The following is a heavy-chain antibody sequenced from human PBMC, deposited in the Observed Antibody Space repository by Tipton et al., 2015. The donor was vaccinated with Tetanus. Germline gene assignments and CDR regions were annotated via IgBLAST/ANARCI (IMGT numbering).Heavy chain of an antibody. Sequence: QVQLVQSGPEVKKPGASVKVSCKASGYTFTSYGISWVRQAPGQGLEWMGWISAYNGNTNYAQKLQGRVTMTTDTSTSTAYMELRSLRSDDTAVYYCAREGTIFMITFGGVFFDYWGQGTLVTVSS. V-gene: IGHV1-18*01. D-gene: IGHD3-16*01. CDR1: GYTFTSYG. J-gene: IGHJ4*02. CDR3: AREGTIFMITFGGVFFDY. CDR2: ISAYNGNT.